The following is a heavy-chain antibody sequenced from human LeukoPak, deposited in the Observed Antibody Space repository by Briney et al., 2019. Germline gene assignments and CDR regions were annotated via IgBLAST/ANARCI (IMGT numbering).Heavy chain of an antibody. J-gene: IGHJ6*03. V-gene: IGHV1-2*02. D-gene: IGHD5-12*01. CDR1: GYTFTGYY. CDR2: INPNSGGT. CDR3: ARGYSGYLNPYYYMDV. Sequence: ASVKVSCKASGYTFTGYYMHWVRQAPGQGLEWMGWINPNSGGTNYAQKFQGRVTMTRDTSISTAYMELSRLRSDDTAVYYCARGYSGYLNPYYYMDVWGKGTTDTVSS.